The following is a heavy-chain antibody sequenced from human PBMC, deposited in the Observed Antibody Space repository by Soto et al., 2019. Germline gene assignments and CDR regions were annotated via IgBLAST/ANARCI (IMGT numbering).Heavy chain of an antibody. J-gene: IGHJ4*02. Sequence: GGSLRLSCTASGFTFGDYAMSWFRQAPGKGLEWVGFIRSKAYGGTTEYAASVKGRFTISRDDSKSIAYLQMNSLKTEDTAVYYCTRGIISSWQFLDYWGQGTLVTVSS. D-gene: IGHD6-13*01. CDR2: IRSKAYGGTT. CDR1: GFTFGDYA. CDR3: TRGIISSWQFLDY. V-gene: IGHV3-49*03.